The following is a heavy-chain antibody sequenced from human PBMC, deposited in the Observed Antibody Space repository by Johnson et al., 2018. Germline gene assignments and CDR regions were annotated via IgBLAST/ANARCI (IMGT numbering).Heavy chain of an antibody. CDR3: AKEQIYSDYDVLTCSYVYSYYLDV. CDR2: TYYRSKWYN. J-gene: IGHJ6*03. Sequence: QVQLVQSGPGLVKPSQTLSLTCVISGDSVSSNSAAWNWIRQSPSRGLEWLGRTYYRSKWYNDYAVSVKSRITINPDPSKNQFSLKLPSVTAADTAVYYCAKEQIYSDYDVLTCSYVYSYYLDVWGKGTTVTVSS. V-gene: IGHV6-1*01. D-gene: IGHD3-9*01. CDR1: GDSVSSNSAA.